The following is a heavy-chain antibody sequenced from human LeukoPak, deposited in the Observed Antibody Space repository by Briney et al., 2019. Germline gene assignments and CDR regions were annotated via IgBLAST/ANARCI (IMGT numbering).Heavy chain of an antibody. CDR2: ISGSGGTT. CDR1: GFTFSNYG. CDR3: ARVRSPRYFDY. J-gene: IGHJ4*02. Sequence: PGGSLRLSCAASGFTFSNYGMRWVRQAPGKGLEWVSAISGSGGTTYYADSVKGRFTISRDNAKNSLYLQMNSLRAEDTAVYYCARVRSPRYFDYWGQGTLVTVSS. V-gene: IGHV3-23*01.